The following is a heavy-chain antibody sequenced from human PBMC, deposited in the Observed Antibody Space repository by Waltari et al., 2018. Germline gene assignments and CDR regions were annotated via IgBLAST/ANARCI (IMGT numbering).Heavy chain of an antibody. CDR2: IYHSGST. Sequence: QVQLQASGPGLVKPSETLSLTCAVSGYSISSGYYWGWIRQPPGKGLGWIGSIYHSGSTYDNPCLTSRVTRSVDTSKNQFSLKLSSVTASDTAVYYCARLALTMVQGVIYYWGQGTLVTVSS. J-gene: IGHJ4*02. CDR3: ARLALTMVQGVIYY. V-gene: IGHV4-38-2*01. D-gene: IGHD3-10*01. CDR1: GYSISSGYY.